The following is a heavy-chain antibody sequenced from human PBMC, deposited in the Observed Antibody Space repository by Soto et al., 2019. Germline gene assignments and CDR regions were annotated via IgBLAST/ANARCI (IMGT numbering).Heavy chain of an antibody. CDR1: GFSFTSHW. CDR2: IYPRDSDT. D-gene: IGHD2-8*02. V-gene: IGHV5-51*01. CDR3: AKTLVAGAFDI. Sequence: PGESLKISCNGSGFSFTSHWIAWVRQMPWKGLECMGIIYPRDSDTRYNPSFQGQITISVDSSISTAYLQWSSLKTSDTAFYYCAKTLVAGAFDIWGQGTMVTVSS. J-gene: IGHJ3*02.